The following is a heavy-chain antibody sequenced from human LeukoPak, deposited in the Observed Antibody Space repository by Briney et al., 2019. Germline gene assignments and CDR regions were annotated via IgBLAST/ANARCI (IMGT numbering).Heavy chain of an antibody. CDR1: GFTFSGSA. Sequence: GGSLRLSCAASGFTFSGSAMHWVRQASGKGLEWVGRIRSKANSYATAYAASVKGRFTISRDDSKNTAYLQMNSLKTEDTAVYYCTRPSSIAARPFDYWGQGTLVTVSS. V-gene: IGHV3-73*01. CDR3: TRPSSIAARPFDY. CDR2: IRSKANSYAT. D-gene: IGHD6-6*01. J-gene: IGHJ4*02.